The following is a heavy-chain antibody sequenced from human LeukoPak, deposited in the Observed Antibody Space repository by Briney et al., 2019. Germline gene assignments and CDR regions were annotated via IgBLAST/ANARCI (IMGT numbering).Heavy chain of an antibody. CDR3: AREVGYCSGGRCLHYYFDY. D-gene: IGHD2-15*01. CDR2: VKEDGSEK. CDR1: GFTFSNYW. V-gene: IGHV3-7*01. J-gene: IGHJ4*02. Sequence: GGSLRLSCVTSGFTFSNYWMSWVRQAPGKGLEWVAKVKEDGSEKEYVDSVKGRFTISRDNAKNSLYLQMNSLRPEDTAVYYCAREVGYCSGGRCLHYYFDYWGQGTLVTVSS.